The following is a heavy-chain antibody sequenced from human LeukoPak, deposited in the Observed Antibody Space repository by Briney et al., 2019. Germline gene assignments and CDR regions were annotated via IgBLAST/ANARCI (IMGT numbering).Heavy chain of an antibody. CDR2: XSAXXGNT. D-gene: IGHD3-9*01. J-gene: IGHJ4*02. V-gene: IGHV1-18*01. CDR3: ARVPSNQLRYFDWLSTFDY. CDR1: G. Sequence: GXSXXRQAPXQGLEWXGXXSAXXGNTNYAQKLQGRVTITTDTSTSTAYMELRSLRSDDTAVYYCARVPSNQLRYFDWLSTFDYWGQGTLVTVSS.